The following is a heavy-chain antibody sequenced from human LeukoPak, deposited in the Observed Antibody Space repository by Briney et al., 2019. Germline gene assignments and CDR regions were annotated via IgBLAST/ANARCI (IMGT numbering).Heavy chain of an antibody. V-gene: IGHV3-23*01. D-gene: IGHD6-13*01. J-gene: IGHJ1*01. CDR2: ISGSGGST. CDR3: AKDYSSSCEYFQH. Sequence: GGSLRLSCVVSGFTFSSYAMSWVRQAPGKGLEWVSAISGSGGSTYYADSVKGRFTISRDNSKNTLYLQMNSLRAEDTAVYYCAKDYSSSCEYFQHWGQGTLVTVSS. CDR1: GFTFSSYA.